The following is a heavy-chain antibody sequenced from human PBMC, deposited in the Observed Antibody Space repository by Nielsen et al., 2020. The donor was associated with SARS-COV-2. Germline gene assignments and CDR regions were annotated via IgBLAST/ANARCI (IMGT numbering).Heavy chain of an antibody. J-gene: IGHJ6*02. CDR2: IYTDGST. CDR3: ARDNWGRMDV. CDR1: KFTFNSYA. V-gene: IGHV3-66*01. D-gene: IGHD7-27*01. Sequence: GGSLRLSCAASKFTFNSYAMSWVRQAAGKGLDWVSVIYTDGSTSHADSVKGRFTISRDNSKNTLYLQMNSLRAEDTAVYYCARDNWGRMDVWGQGTTVTVSS.